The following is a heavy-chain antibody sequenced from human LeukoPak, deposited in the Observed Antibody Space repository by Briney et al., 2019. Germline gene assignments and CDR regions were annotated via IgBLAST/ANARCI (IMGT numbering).Heavy chain of an antibody. CDR1: GFTFSSYA. Sequence: PGGSLRLSCAASGFTFSSYAMSWVRQAPGKGLEWVSYISSSSSTIYYADSVKGRFTISRDNAKNSLYLQMNSLRAEDTAVYYCARDQLPMGYSYGYQEDYFDYWGQGTLVTVSS. CDR2: ISSSSSTI. V-gene: IGHV3-48*01. CDR3: ARDQLPMGYSYGYQEDYFDY. D-gene: IGHD5-18*01. J-gene: IGHJ4*02.